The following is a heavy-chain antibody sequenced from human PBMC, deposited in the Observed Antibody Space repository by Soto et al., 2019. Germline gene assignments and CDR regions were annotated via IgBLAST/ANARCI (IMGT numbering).Heavy chain of an antibody. CDR1: GYTFTSYY. D-gene: IGHD3-22*01. Sequence: AASVKVSCKASGYTFTSYYMHWVRQAPGQGLEWMGIINPSGGSTSYAQKFQGRVTMTRDTSTSTVYMELSSLRSEDTAVYYCARELYDSPFYYGMDVWGQGTTVTVSS. V-gene: IGHV1-46*01. CDR3: ARELYDSPFYYGMDV. J-gene: IGHJ6*02. CDR2: INPSGGST.